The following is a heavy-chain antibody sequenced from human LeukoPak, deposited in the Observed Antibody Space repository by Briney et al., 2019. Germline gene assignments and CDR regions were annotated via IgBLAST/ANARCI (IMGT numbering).Heavy chain of an antibody. CDR3: ARGAPAYYYDSSGIDY. CDR1: GGSISSGGYY. D-gene: IGHD3-22*01. J-gene: IGHJ4*02. Sequence: SETLSLTCTVSGGSISSGGYYWSWIRQHPGKGLEWIGYIYYSGSTYYNPSLKSRVTISVDTSKNQFSLKLSSVTAADTAVYYCARGAPAYYYDSSGIDYWGQGTLVTASS. V-gene: IGHV4-31*03. CDR2: IYYSGST.